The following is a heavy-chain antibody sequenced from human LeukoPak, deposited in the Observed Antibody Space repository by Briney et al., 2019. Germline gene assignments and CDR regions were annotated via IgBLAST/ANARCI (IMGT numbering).Heavy chain of an antibody. J-gene: IGHJ4*02. CDR3: ARDRNPYYIDY. D-gene: IGHD1-14*01. CDR1: GFIFSDYS. V-gene: IGHV3-48*01. CDR2: ITKSGSIM. Sequence: PGGSLRLSCAASGFIFSDYSMNWVRQAPGKGLEWVSYITKSGSIMQYADSVKGRFTISRDNAKNSLYLQMNSLSAEDTAVYYCARDRNPYYIDYWGQGTLVTVSS.